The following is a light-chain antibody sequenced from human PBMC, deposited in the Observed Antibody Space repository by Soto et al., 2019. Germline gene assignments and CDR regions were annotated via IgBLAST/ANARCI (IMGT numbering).Light chain of an antibody. J-gene: IGKJ1*01. Sequence: EIVLTQSPATLSLSPGERATLSCRASQSVSSYLAWYQQKPGQAPRLLIYDASNRATGIPARFSGSGSGTDFTLIISRLEPEDFTIYYCQQRSNAWTFGQGTKEEMK. CDR3: QQRSNAWT. V-gene: IGKV3-11*01. CDR1: QSVSSY. CDR2: DAS.